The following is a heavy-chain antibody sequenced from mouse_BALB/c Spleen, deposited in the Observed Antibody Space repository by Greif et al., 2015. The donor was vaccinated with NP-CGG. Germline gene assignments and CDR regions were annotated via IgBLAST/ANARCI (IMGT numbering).Heavy chain of an antibody. CDR1: GFTFSDYY. CDR2: ISDGGSYT. J-gene: IGHJ4*01. D-gene: IGHD2-10*01. V-gene: IGHV5-4*02. Sequence: EVKVVESGGGLVKPGGSLKLSCAASGFTFSDYYMYWVRQTPEKRLEWVATISDGGSYTYYPDSVKGRFTISRDNAKNNLYLQMSSLKSEDTAMYYCARAPGLLDAMDYWGQGTSVTVFS. CDR3: ARAPGLLDAMDY.